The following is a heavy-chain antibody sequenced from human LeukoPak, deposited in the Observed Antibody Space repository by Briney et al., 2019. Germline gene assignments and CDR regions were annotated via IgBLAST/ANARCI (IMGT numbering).Heavy chain of an antibody. CDR1: GYTFTSYG. CDR2: ISAYNSNT. J-gene: IGHJ4*02. D-gene: IGHD5-24*01. CDR3: ARMRVEMATADLDY. Sequence: GASVKVSCKASGYTFTSYGINWVRQAPGQGLEWMGWISAYNSNTHYAQKLQGRVTMTTDTSTSTAYMELSRLRSDDTAVYYCARMRVEMATADLDYWGQGTLVTVSS. V-gene: IGHV1-18*01.